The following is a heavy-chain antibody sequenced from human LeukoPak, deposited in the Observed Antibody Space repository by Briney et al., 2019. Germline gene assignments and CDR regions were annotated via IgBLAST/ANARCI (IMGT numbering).Heavy chain of an antibody. V-gene: IGHV3-21*01. D-gene: IGHD3-3*01. CDR2: ISSSSSYI. CDR3: AREVAGYDFWSGYLSADYYGMDV. CDR1: GFTFSSYS. J-gene: IGHJ6*02. Sequence: GGSLRLSCAASGFTFSSYSMNWVRQAPGKGLEWVSSISSSSSYIYYADSVKGRFTISRDNAKNSLYLQMNSLRAEDTAVYYCAREVAGYDFWSGYLSADYYGMDVWRQGTTVTVSS.